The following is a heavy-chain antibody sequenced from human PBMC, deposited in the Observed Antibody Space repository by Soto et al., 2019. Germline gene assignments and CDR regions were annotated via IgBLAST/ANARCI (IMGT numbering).Heavy chain of an antibody. CDR1: GGSFSGYY. CDR3: ARRGATVVTHPSGFDY. CDR2: INHSGST. Sequence: DTLSLTCAVYGGSFSGYYWSWIRQPPGKGLEWIGEINHSGSTNYNPSLKSRVTISVDTSKNQFSLKLSSVTAADTAVYYCARRGATVVTHPSGFDYWGQGTLVTVS. V-gene: IGHV4-34*01. J-gene: IGHJ4*02. D-gene: IGHD4-17*01.